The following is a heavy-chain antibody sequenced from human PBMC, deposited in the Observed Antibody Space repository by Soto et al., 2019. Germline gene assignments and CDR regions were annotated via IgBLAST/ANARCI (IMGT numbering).Heavy chain of an antibody. J-gene: IGHJ6*02. CDR1: GGTFSSYT. V-gene: IGHV1-69*02. CDR3: ARGKIYYGSGSYYSPYYYYGMDV. CDR2: IIPILGIA. Sequence: GASVKVSCKASGGTFSSYTISWVRQAPGQGLEWMGRIIPILGIANYAQKFQGRVTITADKSTSTAYMELSSLRSEDTAVYYCARGKIYYGSGSYYSPYYYYGMDVGGQGTTVTVSS. D-gene: IGHD3-10*01.